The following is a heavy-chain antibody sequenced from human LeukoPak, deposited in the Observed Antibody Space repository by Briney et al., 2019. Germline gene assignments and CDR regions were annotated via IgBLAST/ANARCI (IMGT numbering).Heavy chain of an antibody. Sequence: TSETLSLTCTVSGYSISTSYYWGWIRQPPGKGLEWIGSIYHSGNTYYNPSLKSRVTISVDKSKNQFSLKLSSVTAADTAVYYCARDFIRWGQGTLVTVSS. CDR2: IYHSGNT. CDR3: ARDFIR. V-gene: IGHV4-38-2*02. D-gene: IGHD3-16*02. CDR1: GYSISTSYY. J-gene: IGHJ4*02.